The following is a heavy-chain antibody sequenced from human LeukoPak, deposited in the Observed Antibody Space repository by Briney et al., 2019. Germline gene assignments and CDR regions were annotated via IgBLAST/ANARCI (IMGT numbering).Heavy chain of an antibody. J-gene: IGHJ4*02. CDR3: ARLGYYGSGKWGYYFDY. V-gene: IGHV1-18*01. Sequence: ASVKVSCKASGYTFTSYGISWVRQAPGQGLEWMGWISAYNGNTHYAQKLQGRVTMTTDTSTSTAYMELRSLRSDDTAVYYCARLGYYGSGKWGYYFDYWGQGTLVTVSS. CDR2: ISAYNGNT. D-gene: IGHD3-10*01. CDR1: GYTFTSYG.